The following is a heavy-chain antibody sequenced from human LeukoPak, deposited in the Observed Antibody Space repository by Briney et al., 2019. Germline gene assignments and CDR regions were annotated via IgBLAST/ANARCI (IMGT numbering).Heavy chain of an antibody. V-gene: IGHV3-30-3*01. Sequence: PGGSLRLSCAASGFTFRSYAMHWVRQAPGKGLEWVTVISYDGSNKYYADSVKGRFSISRDNSKNTLYLQMNSLRNEDTAVYYCARLADSEQAFDIWGQGTMVTVSS. CDR2: ISYDGSNK. CDR3: ARLADSEQAFDI. J-gene: IGHJ3*02. CDR1: GFTFRSYA. D-gene: IGHD2-15*01.